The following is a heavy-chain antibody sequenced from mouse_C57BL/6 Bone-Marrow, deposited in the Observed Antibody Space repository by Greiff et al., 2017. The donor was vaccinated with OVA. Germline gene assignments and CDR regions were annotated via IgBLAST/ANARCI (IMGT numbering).Heavy chain of an antibody. D-gene: IGHD2-3*01. CDR1: GFSLTSYG. Sequence: QVQLKESGPGLVQPSQSLSITCTVSGFSLTSYGVHWVRQSPGKGLEWLGVIWRGGSTDYNAAFMSRLSITKDNSKSQVFFKMNSLQADDTAIYYCAKNGGMGGYWRYFDVWGTGTTVTVSS. CDR3: AKNGGMGGYWRYFDV. J-gene: IGHJ1*03. V-gene: IGHV2-5*01. CDR2: IWRGGST.